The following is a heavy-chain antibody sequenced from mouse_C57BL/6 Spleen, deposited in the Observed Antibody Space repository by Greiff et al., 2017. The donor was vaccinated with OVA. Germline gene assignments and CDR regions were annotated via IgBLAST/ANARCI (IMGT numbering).Heavy chain of an antibody. Sequence: EVKLMESGGGLVKPGGSLKLSCAASGFTFSSYAMSWVRQTPEKRLEWVATISDGGSYTYYPDNVKGRFTISRDNAKNNLYLQMSHLKSEDTAMYYCAREGTPYYAMDYWGQGTSVTVSS. CDR2: ISDGGSYT. CDR3: AREGTPYYAMDY. V-gene: IGHV5-4*01. CDR1: GFTFSSYA. D-gene: IGHD3-3*01. J-gene: IGHJ4*01.